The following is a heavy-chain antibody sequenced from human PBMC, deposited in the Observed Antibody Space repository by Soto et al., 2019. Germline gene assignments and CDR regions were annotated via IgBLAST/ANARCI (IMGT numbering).Heavy chain of an antibody. J-gene: IGHJ4*02. D-gene: IGHD3-22*01. CDR1: GFTFRDYY. V-gene: IGHV3-23*01. CDR2: ISGSGGST. Sequence: GGSLRLSCAASGFTFRDYYMTWLRQAPGKGLEWVSAISGSGGSTYYADSVKGRFTISRDNSKNTLYLQMNSLRAEDTAIYYCAKEGSSGYYPFFDYWGQGTPVTVSS. CDR3: AKEGSSGYYPFFDY.